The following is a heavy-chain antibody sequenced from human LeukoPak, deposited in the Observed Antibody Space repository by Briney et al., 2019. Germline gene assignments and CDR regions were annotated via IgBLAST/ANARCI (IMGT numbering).Heavy chain of an antibody. Sequence: PGGSLRLSCAASGFTFSSYAMSWVRQAPGKGLEWVSAISGSGGSTYYADSVKGRITISRDNSKNTLYLQMNSLRAEDTAVYYCAKNGYSSGWFPNYWGQGTLVTVSS. J-gene: IGHJ4*02. CDR2: ISGSGGST. CDR3: AKNGYSSGWFPNY. D-gene: IGHD6-19*01. V-gene: IGHV3-23*01. CDR1: GFTFSSYA.